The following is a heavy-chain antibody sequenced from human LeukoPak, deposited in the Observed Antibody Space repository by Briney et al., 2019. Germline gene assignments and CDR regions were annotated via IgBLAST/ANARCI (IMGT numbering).Heavy chain of an antibody. D-gene: IGHD3-3*01. CDR3: AKDKGLIFGVVLVD. CDR1: GFVFDDYA. J-gene: IGHJ4*02. V-gene: IGHV3-9*01. CDR2: ISWNSDVL. Sequence: GGSLRLSCTASGFVFDDYAMHWVRQAPGKGLEGGSGISWNSDVLDYADSVKGRFTVSRDNAKNSLYLQMNSLKAEDTALYYCAKDKGLIFGVVLVDWGQGTLVTVSS.